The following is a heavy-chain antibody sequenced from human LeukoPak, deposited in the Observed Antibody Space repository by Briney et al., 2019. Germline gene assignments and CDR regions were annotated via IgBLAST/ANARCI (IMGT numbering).Heavy chain of an antibody. CDR2: IYYSGST. Sequence: TXXVXGGSXSSSSYYWGWIRQPPGKGLEWIGSIYYSGSTYYNPSLKSRVTISVETSKNEFSLKLSSVTAADTAVYXXAXXXXXWXQDYWGQGTLVTVSS. CDR1: GGSXSSSSYY. J-gene: IGHJ4*02. CDR3: AXXXXXWXQDY. V-gene: IGHV4-39*07.